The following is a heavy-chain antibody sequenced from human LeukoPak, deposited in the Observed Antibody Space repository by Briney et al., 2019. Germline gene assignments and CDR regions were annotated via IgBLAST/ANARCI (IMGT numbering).Heavy chain of an antibody. CDR1: GYTFTGYY. Sequence: ASVKVSCKASGYTFTGYYMHWVRQAPGQGLGWMGWINPNSGGTNYAQKFQGRVTMTRDTSISTAYMELSRLRSDDTAVYYCARADLGLLWFGELFGYWFDPWGQGTLVTVSS. CDR2: INPNSGGT. CDR3: ARADLGLLWFGELFGYWFDP. J-gene: IGHJ5*02. V-gene: IGHV1-2*02. D-gene: IGHD3-10*01.